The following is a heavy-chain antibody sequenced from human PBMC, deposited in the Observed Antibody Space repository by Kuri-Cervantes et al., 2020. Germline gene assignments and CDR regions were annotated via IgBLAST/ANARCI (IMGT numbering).Heavy chain of an antibody. J-gene: IGHJ4*02. CDR2: MYLSGST. CDR1: GGSISRSSYY. V-gene: IGHV4-39*07. Sequence: SETLSLTCTVSGGSISRSSYYWGWIRQPPGKGLEWIGSMYLSGSTYYNPSLKSRVTISIDTSKNQFSLKLSSVTAADTAVYYCARDRGSGWYGVGGGVDYWGQGTLVTVSS. D-gene: IGHD6-19*01. CDR3: ARDRGSGWYGVGGGVDY.